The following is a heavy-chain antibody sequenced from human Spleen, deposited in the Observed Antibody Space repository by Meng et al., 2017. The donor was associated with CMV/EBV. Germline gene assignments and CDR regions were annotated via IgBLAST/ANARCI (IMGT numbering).Heavy chain of an antibody. CDR3: ARQLDTRTWDNWLDP. D-gene: IGHD2-2*01. CDR1: GYSFTSYW. Sequence: KVSCKGSGYSFTSYWIAWVRQMPGKGLEWMGIIYPGDSDTTYSPSFQGQVTISADKSISTTYLQWSSLKASDTAIYYCARQLDTRTWDNWLDPWGQGTLVTVSS. V-gene: IGHV5-51*01. CDR2: IYPGDSDT. J-gene: IGHJ5*02.